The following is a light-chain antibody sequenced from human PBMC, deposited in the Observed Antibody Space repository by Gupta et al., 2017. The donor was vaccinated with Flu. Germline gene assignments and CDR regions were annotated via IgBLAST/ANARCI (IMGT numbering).Light chain of an antibody. CDR2: TNS. Sequence: QSVLTQPSSASGTPGQRVTISCSGGRYDIGSNAVNWYQQFPGTAPKLLIYTNSQRPSGVPVRFSGSKSGTSASLAIXGXQSEDEXHYYCASWDDTLNGPVFGGGTKLTVL. J-gene: IGLJ3*02. CDR1: RYDIGSNA. V-gene: IGLV1-44*01. CDR3: ASWDDTLNGPV.